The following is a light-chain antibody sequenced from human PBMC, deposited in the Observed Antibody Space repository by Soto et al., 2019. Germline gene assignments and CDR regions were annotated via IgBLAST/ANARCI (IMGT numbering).Light chain of an antibody. V-gene: IGLV2-11*01. CDR1: SSRVGGYNY. Sequence: QSVLTQPRSVSGSPGQSVTISCTGTSSRVGGYNYVSWYQQHPGKAPKLMIYDVSKRPSGVPDRFSGSKSGNTASLTISGLQAEDEADYYCCSYAGSYTYVFGTGTKVTGL. J-gene: IGLJ1*01. CDR2: DVS. CDR3: CSYAGSYTYV.